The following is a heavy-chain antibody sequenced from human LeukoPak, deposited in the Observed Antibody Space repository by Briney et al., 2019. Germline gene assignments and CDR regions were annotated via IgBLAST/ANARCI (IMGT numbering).Heavy chain of an antibody. V-gene: IGHV3-33*01. CDR3: ARDSVLLWFGDLPYYFDI. CDR1: GFTFNSYG. J-gene: IGHJ4*02. CDR2: IWYDGSNT. Sequence: PGGSLRLSCAASGFTFNSYGMHWVRQAPGKGLEWVAVIWYDGSNTYYADSVKGRVTISRDNSKNTLYLQMSSLRAEDTAVYYCARDSVLLWFGDLPYYFDIWGQGTLVTVSS. D-gene: IGHD3-10*01.